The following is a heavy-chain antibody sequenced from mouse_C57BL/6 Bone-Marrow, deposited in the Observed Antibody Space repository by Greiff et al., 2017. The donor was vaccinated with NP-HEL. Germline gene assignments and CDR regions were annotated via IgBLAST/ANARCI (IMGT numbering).Heavy chain of an antibody. CDR2: INPYNGGT. CDR1: GYTFTDYY. D-gene: IGHD1-1*01. Sequence: VQLKESGPVLVKPGASVKMSCKASGYTFTDYYMNWVKQSHGKSLEWIGVINPYNGGTSYNQKFKGKATLTVDKSSSTAYMELNSLTSEDSAVYYCATYYYCSSRGYWGQGTTLTVSS. CDR3: ATYYYCSSRGY. V-gene: IGHV1-19*01. J-gene: IGHJ2*01.